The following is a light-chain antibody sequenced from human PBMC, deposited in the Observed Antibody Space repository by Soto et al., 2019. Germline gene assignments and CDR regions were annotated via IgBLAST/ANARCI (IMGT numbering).Light chain of an antibody. V-gene: IGLV7-46*01. J-gene: IGLJ2*01. Sequence: QAVVTQEPSLTVSPGGPVTLTCGSRTGAVTSNHHHYWFQQKAGHAPRTLIYDTSNKHYWTPARFSGSLLGDKADLTLSGAQPEDEAQYYCFLSYNAARVFGGGTKLTVL. CDR2: DTS. CDR3: FLSYNAARV. CDR1: TGAVTSNHH.